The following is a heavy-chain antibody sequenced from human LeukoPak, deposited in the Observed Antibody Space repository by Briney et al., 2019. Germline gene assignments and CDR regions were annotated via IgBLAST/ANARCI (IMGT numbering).Heavy chain of an antibody. D-gene: IGHD6-6*01. CDR2: VYYTGGT. J-gene: IGHJ5*02. CDR3: VSNSSSSPWFDP. Sequence: SETLSLTCTVSGGSITSYTHYWGWIRQPPGKGLEWIATVYYTGGTYYNPSHKSRVTISIDTSRNHFSLKLTSVIAADTAMYYCVSNSSSSPWFDPWGQGTLVTVSS. CDR1: GGSITSYTHY. V-gene: IGHV4-39*02.